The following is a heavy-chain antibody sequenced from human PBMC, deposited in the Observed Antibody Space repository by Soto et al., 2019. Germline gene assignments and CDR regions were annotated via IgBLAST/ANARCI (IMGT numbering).Heavy chain of an antibody. J-gene: IGHJ4*02. D-gene: IGHD3-22*01. CDR3: ARVVDAYYYDRVVPKGVYYFDY. CDR1: GYTFTSYG. V-gene: IGHV1-18*01. Sequence: QVQLVQSGAEVKKPGASVKVSCKASGYTFTSYGISWVRQAPGQGLEWMGWISAYNGNTNYVQKLQGRVTMTTDTSTSTAYMELRSLRSDDTAVYYCARVVDAYYYDRVVPKGVYYFDYWGQGTLVTVSS. CDR2: ISAYNGNT.